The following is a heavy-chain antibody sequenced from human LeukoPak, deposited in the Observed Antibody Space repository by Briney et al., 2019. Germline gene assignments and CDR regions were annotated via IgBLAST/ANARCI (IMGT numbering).Heavy chain of an antibody. Sequence: PGGSLRLSCAASVFTFSDYYMSWIRQAPGKGLEWVSYISSSGSTMYYAESVKGRFTISRDNAKNSLYLQMNSLRADYTAVYYCARDFFDPGATDYWGQGTLVTVSS. J-gene: IGHJ4*02. CDR2: ISSSGSTM. CDR3: ARDFFDPGATDY. D-gene: IGHD2/OR15-2a*01. V-gene: IGHV3-11*01. CDR1: VFTFSDYY.